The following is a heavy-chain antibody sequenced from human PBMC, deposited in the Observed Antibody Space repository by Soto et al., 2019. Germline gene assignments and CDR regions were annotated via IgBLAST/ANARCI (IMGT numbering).Heavy chain of an antibody. CDR3: TTSPHRDSERVFV. V-gene: IGHV3-7*01. CDR1: GFTFSTYW. D-gene: IGHD1-26*01. J-gene: IGHJ6*02. Sequence: GGSLRLSCAASGFTFSTYWMSWVRRTPGKGLEWVANIKQDGTEKYYVDSARGRLTVSRDNAKSSLYLQMNSLRVEDTAVYYCTTSPHRDSERVFVWGQGTTVTVSS. CDR2: IKQDGTEK.